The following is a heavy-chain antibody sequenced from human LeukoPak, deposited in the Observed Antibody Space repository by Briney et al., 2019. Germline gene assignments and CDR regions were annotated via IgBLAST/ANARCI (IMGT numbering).Heavy chain of an antibody. CDR3: ARVWFSSYYDFWSGYYEDY. D-gene: IGHD3-3*01. Sequence: GGSLRLSCAASGFTFSRYAMSWVRQAPGKGLEWVSAISNSGGNTYYADSVKGRFTISRDNSKNTLYLQMNSLRAEDTAVYYCARVWFSSYYDFWSGYYEDYWGQGTLVTVSS. V-gene: IGHV3-23*01. CDR1: GFTFSRYA. J-gene: IGHJ4*02. CDR2: ISNSGGNT.